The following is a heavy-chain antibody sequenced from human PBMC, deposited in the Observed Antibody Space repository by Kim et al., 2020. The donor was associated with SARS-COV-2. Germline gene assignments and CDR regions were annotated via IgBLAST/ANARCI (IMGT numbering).Heavy chain of an antibody. Sequence: GRSLRLSCAASGFTFSSYAIHWVRQAPGKGLEWVAVISYDGSNKYYADSVKGRFTISRDNSKNTLYLQMNSLRAEDTAVYYCAKRADGYKNHFDYWGQGTLVTVSS. V-gene: IGHV3-30*18. D-gene: IGHD5-12*01. CDR2: ISYDGSNK. CDR3: AKRADGYKNHFDY. J-gene: IGHJ4*02. CDR1: GFTFSSYA.